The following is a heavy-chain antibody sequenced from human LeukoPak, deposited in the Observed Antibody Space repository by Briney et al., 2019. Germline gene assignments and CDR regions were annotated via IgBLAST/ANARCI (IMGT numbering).Heavy chain of an antibody. CDR2: ISGSGGNT. CDR3: AKWGAWFGSVNYYGMYV. J-gene: IGHJ6*02. Sequence: GGSLRLSCAASGFTFSSYAMSWVRQAPGKGLEWVSVISGSGGNTYYADSVKGRFAISRDNSKNTVYLQMNSLRVEDTALYYCAKWGAWFGSVNYYGMYVWGQGTTVTVSS. CDR1: GFTFSSYA. V-gene: IGHV3-23*01. D-gene: IGHD3-10*01.